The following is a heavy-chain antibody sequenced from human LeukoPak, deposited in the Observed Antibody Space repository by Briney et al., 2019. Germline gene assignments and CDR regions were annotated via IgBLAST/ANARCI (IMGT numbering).Heavy chain of an antibody. CDR2: INPSGGST. Sequence: ASVKVSCKASGYTFTNYYLHWVRQAPGQGLEWMGLINPSGGSTSYAQKFQGRVTMTRDTSTSTIYMELSSMRSDDTAVYYCARDLLSAIGYFDYWGQGTLVTVSS. CDR1: GYTFTNYY. V-gene: IGHV1-46*01. D-gene: IGHD3-3*01. CDR3: ARDLLSAIGYFDY. J-gene: IGHJ4*02.